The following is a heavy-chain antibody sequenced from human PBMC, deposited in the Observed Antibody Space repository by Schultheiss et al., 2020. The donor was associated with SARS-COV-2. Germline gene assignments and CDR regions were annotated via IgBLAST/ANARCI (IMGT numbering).Heavy chain of an antibody. CDR3: ARGSKWELAFLGDFWGY. V-gene: IGHV6-1*01. D-gene: IGHD1-26*01. Sequence: SQTLSLTCAISGDSISSNSAAWNWIRQSPSRGLEWLGRTYYRSKWYNDYAVSVKSRITINPDTSKNQFSLKLSSVTAADTAVYYCARGSKWELAFLGDFWGYWGQGTLVTVSS. J-gene: IGHJ4*02. CDR1: GDSISSNSAA. CDR2: TYYRSKWYN.